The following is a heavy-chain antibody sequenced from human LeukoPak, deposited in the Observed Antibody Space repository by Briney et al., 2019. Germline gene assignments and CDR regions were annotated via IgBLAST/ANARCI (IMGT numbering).Heavy chain of an antibody. CDR2: IYPDDSAT. CDR1: ESSFPNYC. CDR3: ARLTAVVTFAY. V-gene: IGHV5-51*01. D-gene: IGHD4-23*01. J-gene: IGHJ4*02. Sequence: GASLKISCQHSESSFPNYCIGCVRQLPGKGLEWMWIIYPDDSATSYSPSFQGQVTISDDKPLSTAYPQWRSLKVSDSAMYYCARLTAVVTFAYWGQGTLVTVSS.